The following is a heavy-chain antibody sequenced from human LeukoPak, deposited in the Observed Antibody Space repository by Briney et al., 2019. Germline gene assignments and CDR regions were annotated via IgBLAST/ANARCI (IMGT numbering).Heavy chain of an antibody. D-gene: IGHD6-6*01. Sequence: AGGSLRLSCAASGFSFSSYGMHWVRQAPGKGLEWVAVISYDGSNKYYADSVKGRFTISRDNSKNTLYLQMNSLRAGDTAVYYCAKGAYSSSSGFDYWGQGTLVTVSS. CDR2: ISYDGSNK. CDR3: AKGAYSSSSGFDY. V-gene: IGHV3-30*18. CDR1: GFSFSSYG. J-gene: IGHJ4*02.